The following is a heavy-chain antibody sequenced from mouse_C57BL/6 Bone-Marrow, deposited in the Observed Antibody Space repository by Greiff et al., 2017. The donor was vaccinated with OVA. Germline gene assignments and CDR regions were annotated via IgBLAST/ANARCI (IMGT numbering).Heavy chain of an antibody. V-gene: IGHV3-6*01. CDR3: ARGEMGLGFAY. CDR1: GYSITSGYY. Sequence: VQLQQSGPGLVKPSQSLSLTCSVTGYSITSGYYWNWIRQFPGNKLEWMGYISYDGSNNYNPSLKNRISITRDTSKNQFFLKLNSVTTEDTATYYCARGEMGLGFAYWGQGTLVTVSA. J-gene: IGHJ3*01. CDR2: ISYDGSN. D-gene: IGHD2-3*01.